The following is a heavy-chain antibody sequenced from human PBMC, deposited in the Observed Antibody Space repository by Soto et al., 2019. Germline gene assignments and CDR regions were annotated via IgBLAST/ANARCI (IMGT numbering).Heavy chain of an antibody. CDR2: ISGSGGST. V-gene: IGHV3-23*01. J-gene: IGHJ4*02. CDR1: GFTFSSYA. D-gene: IGHD4-17*01. Sequence: LRLSCAASGFTFSSYAMSWVRQAPGKGLEWVSAISGSGGSTYYADSVKGRFTISRDNSKNTLYLQMNSLRAEDTAVYYCAKDPDYGGPSSADYWGQGTLVTVSS. CDR3: AKDPDYGGPSSADY.